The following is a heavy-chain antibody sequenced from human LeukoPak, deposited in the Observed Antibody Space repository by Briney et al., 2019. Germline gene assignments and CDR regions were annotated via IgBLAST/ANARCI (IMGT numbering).Heavy chain of an antibody. V-gene: IGHV3-23*01. CDR1: GFPFINYA. CDR2: VSGSGRTT. Sequence: PGGSLRLSCVASGFPFINYAMTWVRQAPGKGLEWVSAVSGSGRTTYYADSVKGHFTISRDNSKNTLYLQMNSLRAEDTAVYYCAKVIHVVVTAPIDHWGQGTLVTVSS. D-gene: IGHD2-21*02. CDR3: AKVIHVVVTAPIDH. J-gene: IGHJ4*02.